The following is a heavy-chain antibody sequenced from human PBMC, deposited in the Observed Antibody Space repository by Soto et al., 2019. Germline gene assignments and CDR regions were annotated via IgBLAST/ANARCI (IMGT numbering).Heavy chain of an antibody. Sequence: AASGFTFSSYWMSWVRQAPGKGLEWVANIKQDGSEKFYVDSVKGRFTISRDNAKNSLYLQMNSLRAEDTAVYYCARETGAAVAADYGGQGPLVTVSS. CDR1: GFTFSSYW. J-gene: IGHJ4*02. CDR3: ARETGAAVAADY. CDR2: IKQDGSEK. V-gene: IGHV3-7*01. D-gene: IGHD6-19*01.